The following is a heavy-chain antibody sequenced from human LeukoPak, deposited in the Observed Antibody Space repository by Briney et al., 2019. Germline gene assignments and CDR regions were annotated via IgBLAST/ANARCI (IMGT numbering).Heavy chain of an antibody. J-gene: IGHJ3*02. CDR2: ISWNSGSI. CDR3: ARSSHYYYDSSGHGGAFDI. D-gene: IGHD3-22*01. Sequence: PGGSLRLSCAASGFTFSSYSMNWVRQAPGKGLEWVSGISWNSGSIGYADSVKGRFTISRDNAKNSLYLQMNSLGAEDMALYYCARSSHYYYDSSGHGGAFDIWGQGTMVTVSS. V-gene: IGHV3-9*03. CDR1: GFTFSSYS.